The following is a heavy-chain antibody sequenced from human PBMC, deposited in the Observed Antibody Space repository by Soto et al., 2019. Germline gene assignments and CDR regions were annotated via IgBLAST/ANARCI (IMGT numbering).Heavy chain of an antibody. CDR2: ISYDGNNK. CDR3: AAPISMIEVGRSSGFDY. J-gene: IGHJ4*02. CDR1: GFTFSNYG. V-gene: IGHV3-30*03. D-gene: IGHD3-22*01. Sequence: GGSLRLSCAASGFTFSNYGMHWVRQAPGKGLEWVAVISYDGNNKYYADSVKGRFTISRDNSKNTLYLQMNSLRPEDTAVYYCAAPISMIEVGRSSGFDYWGQGTLVTVSS.